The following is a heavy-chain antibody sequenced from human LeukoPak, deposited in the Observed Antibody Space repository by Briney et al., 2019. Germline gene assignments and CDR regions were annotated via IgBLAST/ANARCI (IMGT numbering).Heavy chain of an antibody. V-gene: IGHV4-38-2*01. CDR3: ARRSDILTGYYW. Sequence: SETLSLTCAVSGYSISSGYYWGWIRQPPGKGLEWIGSIYHSGSTYYNPSLKSRVTISVDTSKNQFSLKLSSVTAADTAVYYCARRSDILTGYYWWGQGTLVTVPS. CDR1: GYSISSGYY. D-gene: IGHD3-9*01. J-gene: IGHJ4*02. CDR2: IYHSGST.